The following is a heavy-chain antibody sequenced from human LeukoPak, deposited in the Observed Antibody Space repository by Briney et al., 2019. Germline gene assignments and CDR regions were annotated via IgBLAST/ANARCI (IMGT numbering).Heavy chain of an antibody. CDR3: ARAEEDRSGSFCGGY. Sequence: GASVKVSCKASGYTFTSYDINWVRQATGQGLEWMGWMNPNSGNTGYAQKFQGRVTFTADKSTTTAYMELSSLRSEDTAVYYCARAEEDRSGSFCGGYWGQGTLITVSS. D-gene: IGHD3-10*01. J-gene: IGHJ4*02. CDR2: MNPNSGNT. CDR1: GYTFTSYD. V-gene: IGHV1-8*01.